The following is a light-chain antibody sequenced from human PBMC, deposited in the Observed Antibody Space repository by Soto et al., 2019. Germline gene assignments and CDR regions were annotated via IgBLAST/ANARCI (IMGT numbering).Light chain of an antibody. CDR3: QQSYITPPIT. CDR2: AAS. J-gene: IGKJ5*01. V-gene: IGKV1-39*01. CDR1: QSVSRY. Sequence: DVPMTQSPSSLSALVGDRVTITCRASQSVSRYLNWYQHKPGKAPKLLINAASNLRSGVPSRFSGSGSGTDFTLTIDGLQPEDFAVYYCQQSYITPPITFGQGTRLENK.